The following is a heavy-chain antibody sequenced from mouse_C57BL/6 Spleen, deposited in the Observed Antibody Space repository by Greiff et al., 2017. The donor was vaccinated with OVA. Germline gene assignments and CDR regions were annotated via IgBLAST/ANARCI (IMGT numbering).Heavy chain of an antibody. CDR3: ARSQTVDWYFDV. Sequence: QVQLKEPGAELAKPGASVKLSCKASGYTFTSYWMHWVKQRPGQGLEWIGYINPSSGYTKYNQKFKDKATLTADKSSSTAYMQLSSLTYEDSAVYYCARSQTVDWYFDVWGKGTTVTVSS. D-gene: IGHD1-1*01. V-gene: IGHV1-7*01. CDR1: GYTFTSYW. J-gene: IGHJ1*03. CDR2: INPSSGYT.